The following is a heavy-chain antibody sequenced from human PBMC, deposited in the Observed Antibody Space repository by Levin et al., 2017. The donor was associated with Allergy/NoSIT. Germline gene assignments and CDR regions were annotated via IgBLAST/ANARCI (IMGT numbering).Heavy chain of an antibody. Sequence: GGSLRLSCAASGFTFSSYGMHWVRQAPGKGLEWVAVISYDGSNKYYADSVKGRFTISRDNSKNTLYLQMNSLGAEDTAVYYCAKDWTKIVVDQPYDAFDIWGQGTMVTVSS. J-gene: IGHJ3*02. CDR2: ISYDGSNK. CDR1: GFTFSSYG. D-gene: IGHD3-22*01. V-gene: IGHV3-30*18. CDR3: AKDWTKIVVDQPYDAFDI.